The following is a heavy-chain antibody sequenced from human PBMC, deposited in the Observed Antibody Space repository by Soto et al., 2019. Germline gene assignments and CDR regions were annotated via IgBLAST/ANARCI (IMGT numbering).Heavy chain of an antibody. J-gene: IGHJ3*01. CDR3: ARGTVVRIATSAFDV. Sequence: QVQLVESGGGLVKPGGSLRLSCAASGFTFSDYYITWVRQAPGKGLEWLSYISTTSSTIYYADSVKGRFTISRDNAKNSRYLQMNSLRAEDTAVYYCARGTVVRIATSAFDVWGQGTTVTVSS. CDR2: ISTTSSTI. V-gene: IGHV3-11*01. CDR1: GFTFSDYY. D-gene: IGHD2-21*01.